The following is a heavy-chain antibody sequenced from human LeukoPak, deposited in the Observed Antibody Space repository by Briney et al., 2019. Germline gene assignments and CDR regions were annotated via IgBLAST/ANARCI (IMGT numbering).Heavy chain of an antibody. CDR3: AREPGYCSGGSCYLFDP. Sequence: ASVKVSCKASGYTFTSYFMHWVRQAPGQGLEWMGWISAYNGNTNYAQKLQGRVTMTTDTSTSTAYMELRSLRSDDTAVYYCAREPGYCSGGSCYLFDPWGQGTLVTVSS. V-gene: IGHV1-18*04. CDR1: GYTFTSYF. CDR2: ISAYNGNT. D-gene: IGHD2-15*01. J-gene: IGHJ5*02.